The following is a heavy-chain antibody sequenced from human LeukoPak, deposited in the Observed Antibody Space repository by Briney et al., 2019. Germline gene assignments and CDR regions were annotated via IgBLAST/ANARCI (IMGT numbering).Heavy chain of an antibody. CDR3: ASPGYTSGWSDFDY. D-gene: IGHD6-19*01. Sequence: SETLSLTCTVSGGSISSSSYCWGWIRQPPGKGLEWIGSIYYSGNTYYNPSLKSRVSISADTSKNQFSLRLSSVNAADTAVYYCASPGYTSGWSDFDYWGQGALVTVSS. CDR1: GGSISSSSYC. V-gene: IGHV4-39*01. J-gene: IGHJ4*02. CDR2: IYYSGNT.